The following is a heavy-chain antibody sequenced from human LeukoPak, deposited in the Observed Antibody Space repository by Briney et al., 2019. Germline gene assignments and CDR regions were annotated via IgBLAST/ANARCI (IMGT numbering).Heavy chain of an antibody. J-gene: IGHJ3*02. Sequence: SETLSLTCTVSGGSISSSSYYWGWIRQPPGKGLEWIGSIYYSGSTYYNPSLKSRVTISVDTSKNQFSLKLSSVTAADTAVYYCATVLRYFDWLLSVPPADAFGIWGQGTMVTVSS. V-gene: IGHV4-39*07. CDR2: IYYSGST. CDR1: GGSISSSSYY. CDR3: ATVLRYFDWLLSVPPADAFGI. D-gene: IGHD3-9*01.